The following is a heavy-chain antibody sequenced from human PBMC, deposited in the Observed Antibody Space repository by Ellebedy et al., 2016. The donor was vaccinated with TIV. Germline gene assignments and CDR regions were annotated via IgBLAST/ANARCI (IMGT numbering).Heavy chain of an antibody. CDR2: IKQDGSVK. CDR1: GFTFSSYW. J-gene: IGHJ5*02. D-gene: IGHD4-23*01. V-gene: IGHV3-7*01. Sequence: GESLKISXAASGFTFSSYWMHWVRQAPGKGLEWVANIKQDGSVKKYVDSVKGRFTISRDNANNSLYLQMNSLRTEDTAVYYCARDHHYGGNSDAWGQGTLVTVSS. CDR3: ARDHHYGGNSDA.